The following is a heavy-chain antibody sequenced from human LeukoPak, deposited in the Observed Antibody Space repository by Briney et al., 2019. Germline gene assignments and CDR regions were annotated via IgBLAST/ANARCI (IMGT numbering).Heavy chain of an antibody. CDR2: ISYDGSNK. CDR3: ARETRLDGYSKSFDY. V-gene: IGHV3-30-3*01. Sequence: SGGSLRLSCAASGFTFSSYVMHWVRQAPGKGLEWVAVISYDGSNKYYADSVKGRFTISRDNSKNTLYLQLNSLRAEDTAVYSCARETRLDGYSKSFDYWGQGTLVTVSS. CDR1: GFTFSSYV. D-gene: IGHD5-24*01. J-gene: IGHJ4*02.